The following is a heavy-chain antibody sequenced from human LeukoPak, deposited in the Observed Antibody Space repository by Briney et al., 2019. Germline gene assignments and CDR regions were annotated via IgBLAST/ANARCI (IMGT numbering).Heavy chain of an antibody. V-gene: IGHV4-4*07. Sequence: PSETLSLTCTVSGGSISSYYWSWIRQPAGKGLEWIGRIYTSGSTNYNPSLKSRVTMSVDTSKNQFSLKLSSVTAADTAVYYCARELGVRGVIRNFDYWGQGTLVTVSS. D-gene: IGHD3-10*01. CDR2: IYTSGST. CDR3: ARELGVRGVIRNFDY. CDR1: GGSISSYY. J-gene: IGHJ4*02.